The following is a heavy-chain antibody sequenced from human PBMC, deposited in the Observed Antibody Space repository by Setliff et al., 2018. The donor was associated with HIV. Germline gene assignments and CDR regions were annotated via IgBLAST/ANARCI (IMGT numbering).Heavy chain of an antibody. Sequence: PSETLSLTCTVSGSSISSGGYYWSWIRQHPGEGLEWVGYMSYSGTTYYNPSLKTRIIMSMDTSKNQFSLKLTSVTAADTAMYYCARGAPYCNQGICHLFDYWGHGNLVTVSS. D-gene: IGHD2-8*01. J-gene: IGHJ4*01. CDR3: ARGAPYCNQGICHLFDY. CDR1: GSSISSGGYY. CDR2: MSYSGTT. V-gene: IGHV4-31*03.